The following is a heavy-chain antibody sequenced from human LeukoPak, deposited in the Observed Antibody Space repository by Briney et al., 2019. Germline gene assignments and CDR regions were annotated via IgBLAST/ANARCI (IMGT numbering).Heavy chain of an antibody. CDR3: ARGNLRELRGCDY. Sequence: ASMKVSCKASGYTFTGCYMHWVRQAPGQGLEWMGWINPNSGGTTYAQSFQGRVTLTRDTSISTAYMELSSLRSDDTAVYYCARGNLRELRGCDYWGQGTLVTVSS. J-gene: IGHJ4*02. CDR1: GYTFTGCY. V-gene: IGHV1-2*02. D-gene: IGHD1-7*01. CDR2: INPNSGGT.